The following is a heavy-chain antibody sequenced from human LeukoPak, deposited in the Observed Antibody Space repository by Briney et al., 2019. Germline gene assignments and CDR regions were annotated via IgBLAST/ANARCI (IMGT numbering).Heavy chain of an antibody. Sequence: SETLSLTCTVSGGSISSYYWSWIRQPPGRGLEWIGYIYYSGSANYNHSLKSRATISVDTSKNQFSLRLTSVTAANTAVYLCARDGYSYGLGWFDPWGQGTLVTVSS. CDR3: ARDGYSYGLGWFDP. CDR1: GGSISSYY. D-gene: IGHD5-18*01. J-gene: IGHJ5*02. V-gene: IGHV4-59*01. CDR2: IYYSGSA.